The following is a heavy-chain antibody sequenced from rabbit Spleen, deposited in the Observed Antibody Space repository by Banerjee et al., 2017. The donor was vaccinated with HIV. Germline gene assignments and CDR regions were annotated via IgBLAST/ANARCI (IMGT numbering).Heavy chain of an antibody. CDR1: GFSFSNNYY. CDR3: ARDSGSSFSSYGMDL. J-gene: IGHJ6*01. D-gene: IGHD8-1*01. Sequence: QQLVESGGGLVKPAASLTLTCTASGFSFSNNYYMCWVRQAPGKGLEWIACIDTGSSDFTYFASWAKGRFTCSKTSSTTVTLQMTSLTAADTATYFCARDSGSSFSSYGMDLWGPGTLVTVS. V-gene: IGHV1S40*01. CDR2: IDTGSSDFT.